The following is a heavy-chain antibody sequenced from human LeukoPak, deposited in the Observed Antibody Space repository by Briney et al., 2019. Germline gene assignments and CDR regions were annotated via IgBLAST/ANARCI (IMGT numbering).Heavy chain of an antibody. CDR2: ISGSGGST. CDR1: GFSFSTYA. V-gene: IGHV3-23*01. Sequence: QAGGSLRLSCAASGFSFSTYAMSWVRQAPGKGLEWVSVISGSGGSTYYADSVKGRFTISRDNSKNTLYLQMSSLRAEDTAVYYCVRPYDSSGYPHFADWGQGTLVTVSS. CDR3: VRPYDSSGYPHFAD. J-gene: IGHJ4*02. D-gene: IGHD3-22*01.